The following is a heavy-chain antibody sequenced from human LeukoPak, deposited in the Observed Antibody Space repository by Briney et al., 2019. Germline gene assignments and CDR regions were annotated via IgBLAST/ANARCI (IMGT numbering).Heavy chain of an antibody. CDR1: GGSISSYY. CDR3: ARVSRIQLWTTFDY. V-gene: IGHV4-59*01. J-gene: IGHJ4*02. Sequence: SETLSLTCTVSGGSISSYYWIWIRQPPGKGLEWIGYIYYSGSTNYNPSLKSRVTISVDTSKNQSSLKLSSVTAADTAVYYCARVSRIQLWTTFDYWGQGTLVTVSS. D-gene: IGHD5-18*01. CDR2: IYYSGST.